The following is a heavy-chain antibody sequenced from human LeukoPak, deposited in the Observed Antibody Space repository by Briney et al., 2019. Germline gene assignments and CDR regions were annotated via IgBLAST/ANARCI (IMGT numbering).Heavy chain of an antibody. J-gene: IGHJ4*02. D-gene: IGHD2-21*02. V-gene: IGHV3-30*03. Sequence: GGSLRLSCASSGFIFNNYDPQWVRQAPGKGLEWLATISRDGKRQFYTDSVKGRFTISRDDSRNTLYLQMNSLSPEDTVVYYCAREELNRVYCGNDCYTGAFDYWGQGTLVTVSS. CDR2: ISRDGKRQ. CDR1: GFIFNNYD. CDR3: AREELNRVYCGNDCYTGAFDY.